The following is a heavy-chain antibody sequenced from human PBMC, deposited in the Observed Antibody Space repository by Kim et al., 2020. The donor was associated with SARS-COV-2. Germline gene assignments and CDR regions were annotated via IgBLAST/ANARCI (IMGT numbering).Heavy chain of an antibody. V-gene: IGHV4-39*07. CDR2: IYYSGST. J-gene: IGHJ4*02. D-gene: IGHD5-18*01. CDR3: ASNRSYGFVVY. CDR1: GGSISSSSYY. Sequence: SETLSLTCTVSGGSISSSSYYWGWIRQPPGKGLEWIGSIYYSGSTYYNPSLKSRVTISVDTSKNQFSLKLSSVTAADTAVYYCASNRSYGFVVYWGQGTLVTVSS.